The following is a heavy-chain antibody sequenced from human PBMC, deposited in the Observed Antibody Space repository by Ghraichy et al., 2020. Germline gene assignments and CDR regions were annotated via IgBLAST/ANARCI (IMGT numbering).Heavy chain of an antibody. J-gene: IGHJ4*02. CDR3: ARGRYFDWLLFDY. CDR2: INPNSGGT. Sequence: ASVKVSCKASGYTFTGYYMHWVRQAPGQGLEWMGWINPNSGGTNYAQKFQGRVTMTRDTSISTVYMELGRLRSDDTAVYYCARGRYFDWLLFDYWGQGTLVTVSS. CDR1: GYTFTGYY. V-gene: IGHV1-2*02. D-gene: IGHD3-9*01.